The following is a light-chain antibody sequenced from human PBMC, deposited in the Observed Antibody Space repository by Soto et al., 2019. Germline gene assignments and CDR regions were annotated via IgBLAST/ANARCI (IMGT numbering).Light chain of an antibody. CDR2: GAS. V-gene: IGKV3-15*01. J-gene: IGKJ1*01. Sequence: EIVMTQSPATLSVSPGERATLSCRASQSVSSNLAWYQRKPGQAPRLLIYGASTRATGIPARFSGSGSGTEFTLTISSLQSEDFAVYYCQQDNNWAWTFGQGTKVEIK. CDR3: QQDNNWAWT. CDR1: QSVSSN.